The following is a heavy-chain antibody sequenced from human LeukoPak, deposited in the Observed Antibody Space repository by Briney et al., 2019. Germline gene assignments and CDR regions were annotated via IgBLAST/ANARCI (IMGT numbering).Heavy chain of an antibody. CDR2: ISSSGSTI. CDR1: GFTFSDYY. D-gene: IGHD4-17*01. V-gene: IGHV3-11*04. J-gene: IGHJ2*01. CDR3: ARGADYGDYPSWYFDL. Sequence: GGSLRLSCAASGFTFSDYYMSWIRQAPGKGLEWVSYISSSGSTIYYADSVKGRFSISRDNSKNTLYLQINSLRAEDTAVYYCARGADYGDYPSWYFDLWGRGTLVTVSS.